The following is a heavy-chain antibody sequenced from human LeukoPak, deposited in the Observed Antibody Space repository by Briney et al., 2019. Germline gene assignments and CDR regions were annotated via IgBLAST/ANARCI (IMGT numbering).Heavy chain of an antibody. CDR3: ARMTAEIGYCSSTSCSHFDY. CDR1: GYTFSSYG. Sequence: ASVKVSCKTSGYTFSSYGISWVRQAPGQGLEWMAWISAYNGNTNYVQKFQGRVSMTTDTPRSTAYMELRSLRSDDTAVYFCARMTAEIGYCSSTSCSHFDYWGQGTLVTVSS. V-gene: IGHV1-18*01. CDR2: ISAYNGNT. J-gene: IGHJ4*02. D-gene: IGHD2-2*01.